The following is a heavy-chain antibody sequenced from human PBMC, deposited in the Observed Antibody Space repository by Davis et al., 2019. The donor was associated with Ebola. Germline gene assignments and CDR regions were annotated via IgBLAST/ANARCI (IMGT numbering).Heavy chain of an antibody. CDR2: INPNSGGT. Sequence: AASVPVSCLASGYTFTGYYMHWVRQAPGPGLAWMGRINPNSGGTNYAQTFQGRVTMTRDTSISTDYMELSRLRSDDTAVYYCAREGDYVWGSYPLNYWGQGTLVTVSS. CDR1: GYTFTGYY. D-gene: IGHD3-16*01. J-gene: IGHJ4*02. CDR3: AREGDYVWGSYPLNY. V-gene: IGHV1-2*06.